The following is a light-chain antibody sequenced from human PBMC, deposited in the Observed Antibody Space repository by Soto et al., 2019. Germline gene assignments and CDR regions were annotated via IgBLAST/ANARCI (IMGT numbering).Light chain of an antibody. CDR2: AVT. Sequence: QSAPTQPASVSGSPGQSITISCTGTSSDIGLNNYVSWYQQHPGKAPALIIYAVTYRPSGVSSRFSGSKSGDTASLTISGLRTEDEYDYYCTSHSDSRHVVFGGGTKVTVL. V-gene: IGLV2-14*03. CDR3: TSHSDSRHVV. CDR1: SSDIGLNNY. J-gene: IGLJ2*01.